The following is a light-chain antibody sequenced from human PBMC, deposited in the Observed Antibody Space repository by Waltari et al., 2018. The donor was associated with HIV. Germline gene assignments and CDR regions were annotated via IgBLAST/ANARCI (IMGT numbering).Light chain of an antibody. CDR2: DVT. CDR1: TSDVGGYNY. Sequence: SALPQPSSVSGSPGQSITISCAGTTSDVGGYNYVSWYQLHPGKAPQLMIYDVTNRPLGGFNLCSGHNYGNTASLIIAGLQTEEESTYCCLSYTRSRTLVVVGGTKLIVL. V-gene: IGLV2-14*03. CDR3: LSYTRSRTLV. J-gene: IGLJ2*01.